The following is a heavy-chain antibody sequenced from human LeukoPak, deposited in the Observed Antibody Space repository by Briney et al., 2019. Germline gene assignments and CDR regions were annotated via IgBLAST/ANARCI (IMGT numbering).Heavy chain of an antibody. CDR1: GLTFSKSW. D-gene: IGHD1-1*01. CDR2: IKEDGSEK. CDR3: ATYTNWVAGDV. Sequence: PGGSLRLSCAASGLTFSKSWMSWVRQAPGQGLEWVAAIKEDGSEKDYVDSVKGRFTIPRDNAKNSLYLQMNSLRAEDTAVYYCATYTNWVAGDVWGQGASVSVSS. V-gene: IGHV3-7*01. J-gene: IGHJ6*02.